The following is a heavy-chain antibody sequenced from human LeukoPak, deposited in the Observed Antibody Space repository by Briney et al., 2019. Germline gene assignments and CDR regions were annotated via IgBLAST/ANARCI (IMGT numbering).Heavy chain of an antibody. CDR3: ARLPAMVRYYFDY. D-gene: IGHD5-18*01. V-gene: IGHV5-51*01. CDR2: IYPGDSDA. Sequence: GESLQISCKGSGYSFTNYWIGWVRQMPGKGLEWMGIIYPGDSDARYSPSFQGQVTISADKSISTAYLQWSSLKASDTAMYYCARLPAMVRYYFDYWGQGTLVTVSS. J-gene: IGHJ4*02. CDR1: GYSFTNYW.